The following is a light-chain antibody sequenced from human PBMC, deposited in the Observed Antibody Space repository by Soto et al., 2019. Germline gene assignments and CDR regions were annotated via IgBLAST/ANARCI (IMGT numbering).Light chain of an antibody. CDR3: QVWDSSRDLWV. CDR1: NIGSKS. CDR2: DDS. J-gene: IGLJ3*02. V-gene: IGLV3-21*02. Sequence: SYELTQPPSVSVAPGQTARITCGGSNIGSKSVHWYQQKPGQAPVLVVYDDSDRPSGIPERFSGSNSGNTAPLTISRVEAGDEADYYCQVWDSSRDLWVFGGGTKLTVL.